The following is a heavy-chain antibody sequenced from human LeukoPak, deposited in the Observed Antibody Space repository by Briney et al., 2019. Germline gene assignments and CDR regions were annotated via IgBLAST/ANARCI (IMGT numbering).Heavy chain of an antibody. J-gene: IGHJ3*02. CDR2: ISSSSSYI. CDR1: GFTFSSYS. Sequence: GGSLRLSCAASGFTFSSYSMNWVRQAPGKGLEWVSSISSSSSYIYYADSVKGRFTISRDNAKNSLYLQMNSLRAEDTAVYYCARAKSYSSSWLDAFDIWGQGTMVTASS. D-gene: IGHD6-13*01. CDR3: ARAKSYSSSWLDAFDI. V-gene: IGHV3-21*01.